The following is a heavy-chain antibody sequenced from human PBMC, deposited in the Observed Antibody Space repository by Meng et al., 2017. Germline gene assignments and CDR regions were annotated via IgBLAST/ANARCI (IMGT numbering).Heavy chain of an antibody. CDR2: ISGNGGST. D-gene: IGHD7-27*01. V-gene: IGHV3-23*04. CDR3: AKLGSDY. Sequence: EVHLVESGGGLVKPGGSLRLSCAASEFTFSISAMSWVRQAPGKGLEWVSGISGNGGSTFYADSVKGRFTISRDNSKNTLYLQMNSLRVEDTALYYCAKLGSDYWGQGTLVTVSS. CDR1: EFTFSISA. J-gene: IGHJ4*02.